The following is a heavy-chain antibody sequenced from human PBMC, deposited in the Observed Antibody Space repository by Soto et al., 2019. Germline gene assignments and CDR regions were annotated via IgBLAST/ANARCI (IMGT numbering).Heavy chain of an antibody. CDR2: IRSEANGGTT. Sequence: SLRLSCTGSGFTFGSYALSWVRQAPGKGLEWVGVIRSEANGGTTDYAASVKGRITISRDDSKSIAYMEINSLQTEDTSVYYCTRYYYESIGYYVYWCPGALVTV. V-gene: IGHV3-49*04. J-gene: IGHJ4*02. D-gene: IGHD3-22*01. CDR3: TRYYYESIGYYVY. CDR1: GFTFGSYA.